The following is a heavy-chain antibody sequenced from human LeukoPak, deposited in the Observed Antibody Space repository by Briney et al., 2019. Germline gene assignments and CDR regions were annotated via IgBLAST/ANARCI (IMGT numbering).Heavy chain of an antibody. CDR1: GFTFNSYA. CDR3: ARDRGDGPLDY. V-gene: IGHV3-23*01. D-gene: IGHD5-24*01. Sequence: GGSLRLSCAASGFTFNSYAMSWVRQAPGKGLEWVSAISGSGGSTYYADSVKGRFTISRDNAKNSLSLQVNSLRAEDTAVYYCARDRGDGPLDYWGQGTLVTVSS. J-gene: IGHJ4*02. CDR2: ISGSGGST.